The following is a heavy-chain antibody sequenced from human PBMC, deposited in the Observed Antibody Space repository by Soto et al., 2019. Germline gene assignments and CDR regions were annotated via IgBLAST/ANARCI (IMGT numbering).Heavy chain of an antibody. CDR1: GGSISSGGYY. V-gene: IGHV4-31*03. Sequence: SETLSLTCTVSGGSISSGGYYWSWIRQHPGEGLEWIGYIYYSGSTYYNPSLKSRVTISVDTPKNQFSLKLSSVTAADTAVYYCARDQLDYYDSSGYPDAFDIWGQGTMVTVSS. CDR3: ARDQLDYYDSSGYPDAFDI. D-gene: IGHD3-22*01. J-gene: IGHJ3*02. CDR2: IYYSGST.